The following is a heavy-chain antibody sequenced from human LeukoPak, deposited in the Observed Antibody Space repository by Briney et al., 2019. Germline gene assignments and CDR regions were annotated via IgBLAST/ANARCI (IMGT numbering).Heavy chain of an antibody. V-gene: IGHV4-34*01. Sequence: SETLSLTCAVYGVSFSGYNWSWIRQPPGKGLEWIGEINHSGSTNYNPSLKSRVTISLDTSKNQFSLKLSSVTAADTTVYICATDRFSDIAAARSAIDIWGQGTMVTVSS. CDR2: INHSGST. CDR1: GVSFSGYN. D-gene: IGHD6-13*01. CDR3: ATDRFSDIAAARSAIDI. J-gene: IGHJ3*02.